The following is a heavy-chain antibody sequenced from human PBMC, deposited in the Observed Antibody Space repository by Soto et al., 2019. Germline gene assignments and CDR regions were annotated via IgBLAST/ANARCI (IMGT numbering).Heavy chain of an antibody. D-gene: IGHD2-21*02. J-gene: IGHJ2*01. CDR3: ASAYGHIEVVTATNWYFAL. Sequence: EVQLVESGGGLVQPGGSLRLSCAASGFTFSSYSMNWVRQAPGKGLEWVSYISSSSSTIYYADSVKGRLTISRDSAXNXLXXETNSLRDEDTAVSYCASAYGHIEVVTATNWYFALWGRGTLVTVAS. CDR1: GFTFSSYS. CDR2: ISSSSSTI. V-gene: IGHV3-48*02.